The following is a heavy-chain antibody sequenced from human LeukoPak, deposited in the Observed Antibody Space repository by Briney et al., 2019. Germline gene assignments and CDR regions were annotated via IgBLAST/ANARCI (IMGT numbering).Heavy chain of an antibody. J-gene: IGHJ4*02. Sequence: SETLSLTRSVSGDSITIGDYYWGWIRQPPGKGLEWIGEIYHSGSTNYNPSLKSRVTISVDKSKNQFSLKLSSVTAADTAVYYCASSPGIAAAASFDYWGQGTLVTVSS. CDR1: GDSITIGDYY. CDR2: IYHSGST. V-gene: IGHV4-39*07. D-gene: IGHD6-13*01. CDR3: ASSPGIAAAASFDY.